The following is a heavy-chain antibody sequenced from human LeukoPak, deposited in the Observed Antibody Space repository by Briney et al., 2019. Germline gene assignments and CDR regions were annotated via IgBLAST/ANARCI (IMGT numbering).Heavy chain of an antibody. CDR1: GFTFSSYA. J-gene: IGHJ4*02. V-gene: IGHV3-64*01. Sequence: GGSLRLSCAASGFTFSSYAMHWVRQAPGKGLEYVSAISSNGGSTYYANSVKGRFTISRDNSKNTLYLQMGSLRAEDTAVYYCARIAAAGTPHWGQGTLVTVSS. D-gene: IGHD6-13*01. CDR2: ISSNGGST. CDR3: ARIAAAGTPH.